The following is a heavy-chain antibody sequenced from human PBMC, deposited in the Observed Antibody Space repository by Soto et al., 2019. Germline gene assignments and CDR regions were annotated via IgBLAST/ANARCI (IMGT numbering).Heavy chain of an antibody. CDR1: GYTFTNHY. J-gene: IGHJ4*02. CDR3: ARDKGAYYSHLVY. D-gene: IGHD3-22*01. V-gene: IGHV1-46*01. CDR2: INPSGGKT. Sequence: QVQLEQSGAEVKKPGASVKVSCKASGYTFTNHYIHWVRQGPGQGPEWMGTINPSGGKTDYAQKLQGRVTITADTSTATSYMELSSLRSDDTAVYYCARDKGAYYSHLVYWGQGTLVTVSS.